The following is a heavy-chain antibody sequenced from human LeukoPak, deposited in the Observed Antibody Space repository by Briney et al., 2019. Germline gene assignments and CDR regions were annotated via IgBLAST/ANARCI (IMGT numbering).Heavy chain of an antibody. Sequence: SETLSLTCAVSGYSISSGYYWGWIRPPPGKGLEWIGIIYHSGSNYYNPSLKSRFTISVDTSKNQFTMKLSSVTAAATAVYYCARRLGYCSSTSCYYYFDYWGEGTLVTVSS. CDR1: GYSISSGYY. J-gene: IGHJ4*02. CDR3: ARRLGYCSSTSCYYYFDY. CDR2: IYHSGSN. D-gene: IGHD2-2*01. V-gene: IGHV4-38-2*01.